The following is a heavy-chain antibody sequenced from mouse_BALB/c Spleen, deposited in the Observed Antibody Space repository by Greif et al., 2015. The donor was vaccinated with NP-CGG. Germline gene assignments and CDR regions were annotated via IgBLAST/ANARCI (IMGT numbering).Heavy chain of an antibody. Sequence: EVQLVESGPGLVKPSQSLSLTCTVTGYSITSDYAWNWIRQFPGNKLEWMGYISYSGSTSYNPSLKSRISITRDTSKNQFFLQLNSVTTEDTATYYCARFTTVVEGYYFDYWGQGTTLTVSS. CDR2: ISYSGST. V-gene: IGHV3-2*02. CDR3: ARFTTVVEGYYFDY. D-gene: IGHD1-1*01. CDR1: GYSITSDYA. J-gene: IGHJ2*01.